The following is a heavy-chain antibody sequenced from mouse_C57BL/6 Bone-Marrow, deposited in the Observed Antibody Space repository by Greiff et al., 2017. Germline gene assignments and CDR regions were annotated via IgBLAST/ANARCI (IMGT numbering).Heavy chain of an antibody. D-gene: IGHD1-1*01. V-gene: IGHV1-59*01. CDR1: GYTFTSYW. Sequence: VQLQQPGAELVRPGTSVKLSCKASGYTFTSYWMPWVKQRPGQGLEWIGVIDPSDSYTNYNQTFKGKATLTVDTSSSTAYLQLSSLTSEDTAVYYCTGLRYPRYFDYGGQGTTLTVSS. CDR2: IDPSDSYT. CDR3: TGLRYPRYFDY. J-gene: IGHJ2*01.